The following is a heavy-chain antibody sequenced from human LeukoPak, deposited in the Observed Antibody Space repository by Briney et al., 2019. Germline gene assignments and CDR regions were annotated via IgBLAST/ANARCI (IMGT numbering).Heavy chain of an antibody. CDR1: NNFIRNGYY. Sequence: PSETLPLTCAVSNNFIRNGYYWGWIRQPPGKGLEWIGSIYHSGSTYYNPSLKSRLTISLDTSKSHFSLNLSSVTAADTAVYYCARENYQGAFDIWGQGTMVTVSS. D-gene: IGHD1-7*01. V-gene: IGHV4-38-2*01. J-gene: IGHJ3*02. CDR2: IYHSGST. CDR3: ARENYQGAFDI.